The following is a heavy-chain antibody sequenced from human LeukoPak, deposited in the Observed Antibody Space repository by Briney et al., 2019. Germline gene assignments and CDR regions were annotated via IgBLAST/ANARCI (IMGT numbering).Heavy chain of an antibody. CDR3: AKGSGINHYHWIDP. J-gene: IGHJ5*02. CDR1: EFTFSNYA. CDR2: ISGGGGST. V-gene: IGHV3-23*01. D-gene: IGHD1-14*01. Sequence: GGSLILSCAASEFTFSNYAMNWVRQAPGKGLEWVSGISGGGGSTYYADSVKGRFTISRDNSKNTLYLQMDSLRAEDTALYYCAKGSGINHYHWIDPWGQGTLVTVSS.